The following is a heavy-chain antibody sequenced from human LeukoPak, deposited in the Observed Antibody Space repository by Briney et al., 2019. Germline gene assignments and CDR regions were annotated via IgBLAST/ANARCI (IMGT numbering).Heavy chain of an antibody. V-gene: IGHV3-49*04. D-gene: IGHD1-26*01. CDR3: TKEADSGRRYWGGVH. CDR1: IFNFGVYA. Sequence: GGPLSLLCTVSIFNFGVYAVICAPRATEGAGVGVRLFTTKAAGGSTDYAASVRGRVTISRDDSKSIVYLQLNSLKGEDTAVYFCTKEADSGRRYWGGVHWGEGTMVAVSS. CDR2: FTTKAAGGST. J-gene: IGHJ4*02.